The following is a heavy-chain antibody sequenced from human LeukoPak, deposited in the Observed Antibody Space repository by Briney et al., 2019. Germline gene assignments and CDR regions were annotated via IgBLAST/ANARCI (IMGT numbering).Heavy chain of an antibody. V-gene: IGHV1-2*02. CDR1: GYTFTGYY. CDR2: INPNSGGT. Sequence: GASVKVSCKASGYTFTGYYMHWVRQAPRQGLEWMGWINPNSGGTNYAQKFQGRVTMTRDTSISTAYMELSRLRSDDTAVYYCAREFVAVAGTRYFQHWGQGTLVTVSS. J-gene: IGHJ1*01. CDR3: AREFVAVAGTRYFQH. D-gene: IGHD6-19*01.